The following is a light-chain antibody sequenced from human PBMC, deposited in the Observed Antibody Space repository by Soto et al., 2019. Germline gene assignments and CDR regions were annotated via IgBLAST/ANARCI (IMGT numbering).Light chain of an antibody. CDR2: GAS. J-gene: IGKJ4*01. CDR3: QQRSNWTLT. Sequence: EIVMTQSPATLSVSPGERATLSCRASQSVSSNLAWYQQKPGQAPRLLIYGASSRATGIPDRFSGSASGTDFTLTISSLEPEDFAVYYCQQRSNWTLTFGGG. CDR1: QSVSSN. V-gene: IGKV3-11*01.